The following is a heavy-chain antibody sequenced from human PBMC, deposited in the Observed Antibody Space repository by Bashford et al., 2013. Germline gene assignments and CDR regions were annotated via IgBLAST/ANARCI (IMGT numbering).Heavy chain of an antibody. J-gene: IGHJ4*02. Sequence: SSETLSLTCSVSGGSISSAGSYWGWIRQHPGKGLEWIGYIRYTGSTYYNLSLKSRATISFDNPNNQFSLQLSSVTAADTAVYYCARIRDGIVDFDHWGQGTLVTVSS. CDR2: IRYTGST. V-gene: IGHV4-31*03. CDR1: GGSISSAGSY. D-gene: IGHD5-24*01. CDR3: ARIRDGIVDFDH.